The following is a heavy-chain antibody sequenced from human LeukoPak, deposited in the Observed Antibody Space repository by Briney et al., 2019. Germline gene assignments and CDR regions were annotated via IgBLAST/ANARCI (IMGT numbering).Heavy chain of an antibody. D-gene: IGHD3-10*01. J-gene: IGHJ4*02. Sequence: PGGSLRLSCAASGFTFSSYWMSWVRQAPGKGLEWVANIKQDGREKYYGDSVKRRFTISRDNAKNSLYLQMNSMRAEDTAVYYCARGSYYYGSGSYYESYYFDYWGQGTLVTVSS. CDR2: IKQDGREK. CDR1: GFTFSSYW. V-gene: IGHV3-7*03. CDR3: ARGSYYYGSGSYYESYYFDY.